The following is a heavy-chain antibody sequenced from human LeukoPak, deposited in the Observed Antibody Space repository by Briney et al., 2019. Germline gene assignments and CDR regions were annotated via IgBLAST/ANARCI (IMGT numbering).Heavy chain of an antibody. CDR3: ARRAGAYSHPYDY. J-gene: IGHJ4*02. CDR1: GLTFSTYW. CDR2: INSDGSGT. V-gene: IGHV3-74*01. Sequence: PGGSLRLSCAASGLTFSTYWMHWVRHAPGKGLMWVSRINSDGSGTSYADSVKGRFTISRDNSKNTLYLQMNSLRAEDTAVYYCARRAGAYSHPYDYWGQGTLVTVSS. D-gene: IGHD4/OR15-4a*01.